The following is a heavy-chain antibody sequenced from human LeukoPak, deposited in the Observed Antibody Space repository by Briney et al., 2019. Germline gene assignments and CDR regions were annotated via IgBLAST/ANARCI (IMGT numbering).Heavy chain of an antibody. J-gene: IGHJ4*02. D-gene: IGHD5-12*01. Sequence: AGSLRLSCAASGFTFSSYSMNWVRQAPGKGLEWVSSISSSSSYIYYADSVKGRFTISRDNSKNTLYLQMNSLRAEDTAVYYCARGPSGYHNTGGQGTLVTVSS. CDR2: ISSSSSYI. V-gene: IGHV3-21*01. CDR1: GFTFSSYS. CDR3: ARGPSGYHNT.